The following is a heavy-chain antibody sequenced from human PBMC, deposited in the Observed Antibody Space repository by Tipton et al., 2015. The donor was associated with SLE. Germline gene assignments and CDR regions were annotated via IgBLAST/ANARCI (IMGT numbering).Heavy chain of an antibody. CDR1: GFTFSSYA. J-gene: IGHJ4*02. V-gene: IGHV3-23*01. Sequence: SLRLSCAASGFTFSSYAMSRVRQAPGKGLEWVSAISGSGGSTYYADSVKGRFTISRDNSKNTLYLQMNSLRAEDTAVYYCAKGGLTVTVNFDYWGQGTLVTVSS. CDR3: AKGGLTVTVNFDY. D-gene: IGHD4-17*01. CDR2: ISGSGGST.